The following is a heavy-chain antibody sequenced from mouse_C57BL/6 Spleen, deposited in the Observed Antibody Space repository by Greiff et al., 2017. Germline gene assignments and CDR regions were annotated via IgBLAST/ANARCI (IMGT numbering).Heavy chain of an antibody. CDR3: AKGAYYIYAMDY. CDR2: IWRGGST. V-gene: IGHV2-5*01. J-gene: IGHJ4*01. Sequence: VQLVESGPGLVQPSQSLSITCTVSGFSLTSYGVHWVRQSPGKGLEWLGVIWRGGSTDYNAAFMSRLSITKDNSKSQVFFKMNSLQADDTAIYYCAKGAYYIYAMDYWGQGTSVTVSS. D-gene: IGHD2-12*01. CDR1: GFSLTSYG.